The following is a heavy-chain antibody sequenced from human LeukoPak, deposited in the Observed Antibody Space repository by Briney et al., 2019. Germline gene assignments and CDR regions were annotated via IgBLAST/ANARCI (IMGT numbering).Heavy chain of an antibody. CDR1: GFTFSIYS. D-gene: IGHD3-10*01. CDR3: ARDGGFGFLAAFDI. Sequence: GGSLRLSCAASGFTFSIYSMNWVRQAPGKGREWISYISGSGSVSYYEDSVKGRFTISRDNAKNSLYLQMNSLRDEDTALYYCARDGGFGFLAAFDIWGQGTMVTVSS. V-gene: IGHV3-48*02. CDR2: ISGSGSVS. J-gene: IGHJ3*02.